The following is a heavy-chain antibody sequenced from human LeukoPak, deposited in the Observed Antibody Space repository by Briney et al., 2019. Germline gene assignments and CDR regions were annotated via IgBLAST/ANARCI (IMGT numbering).Heavy chain of an antibody. V-gene: IGHV3-23*01. CDR3: AKENYGDSTGGRFQH. Sequence: GGSLRLSCAASGFTFNSYAMSWVPQTPVKGLEWVTVISGSGGRTYYADSVKGRFTISRVNSKISLNLQINSLRAEDTAVYYCAKENYGDSTGGRFQHWGQGTLVTVSS. CDR2: ISGSGGRT. J-gene: IGHJ1*01. CDR1: GFTFNSYA. D-gene: IGHD4-17*01.